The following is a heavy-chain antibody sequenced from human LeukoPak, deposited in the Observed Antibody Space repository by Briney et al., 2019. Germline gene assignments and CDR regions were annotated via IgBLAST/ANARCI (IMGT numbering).Heavy chain of an antibody. D-gene: IGHD5-12*01. Sequence: PGGSLRLSFAASGFTFSSYGMSWVRQAPGKGLEWVSAISGSGGSTYYADSVKGRFTISRDNSKNTLYLQMNSLSAEDTDVYYCAKDARTHWGGYDFIGLDYWGQGTLVTVSS. CDR3: AKDARTHWGGYDFIGLDY. CDR1: GFTFSSYG. CDR2: ISGSGGST. V-gene: IGHV3-23*01. J-gene: IGHJ4*02.